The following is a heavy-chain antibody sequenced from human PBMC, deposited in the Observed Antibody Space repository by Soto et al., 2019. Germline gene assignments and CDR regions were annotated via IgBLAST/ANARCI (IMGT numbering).Heavy chain of an antibody. D-gene: IGHD3-16*02. V-gene: IGHV3-73*01. CDR3: TRYGVRLGELSLDSPDDYYGMDV. Sequence: EVQLVESGGGLVQPGGSLKLSCAASGFTFSGSAMHWVRQASGKGLEWVGRIRSKANSYATAYAASVKGRFTISRDDSKKTAYLQMNSLKTEETAVYYCTRYGVRLGELSLDSPDDYYGMDVWGQGTTVTVSS. J-gene: IGHJ6*02. CDR2: IRSKANSYAT. CDR1: GFTFSGSA.